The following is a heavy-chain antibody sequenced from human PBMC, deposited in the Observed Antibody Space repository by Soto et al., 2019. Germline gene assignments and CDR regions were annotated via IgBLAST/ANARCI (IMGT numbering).Heavy chain of an antibody. Sequence: GGSLRLSCAASGFTVSSNYMSWVRQAPGKGLEWVSVIYSGGSTYYADSVKGRFTISRDNSKNTLYLQMNRLRAEDTAVYYCAREGQQLGGSSSDDYYSYSYMDPWGKGTAVTVSS. D-gene: IGHD6-13*01. J-gene: IGHJ6*03. CDR1: GFTVSSNY. V-gene: IGHV3-66*01. CDR2: IYSGGST. CDR3: AREGQQLGGSSSDDYYSYSYMDP.